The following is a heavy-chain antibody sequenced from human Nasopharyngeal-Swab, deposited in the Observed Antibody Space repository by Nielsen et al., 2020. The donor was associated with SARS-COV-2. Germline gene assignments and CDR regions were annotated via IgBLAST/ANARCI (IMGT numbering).Heavy chain of an antibody. V-gene: IGHV3-11*06. CDR2: ISSSSSYT. D-gene: IGHD2-21*01. CDR1: GFTFSDYY. Sequence: GGSLRLSCAASGFTFSDYYMSWIRQAPGKGLEWVSYISSSSSYTNYADSVKGRFTISRDYAKDSLYLQMSSLRVEDTAVYYCARDRDWAFDVWGQGTVVTVSS. CDR3: ARDRDWAFDV. J-gene: IGHJ3*01.